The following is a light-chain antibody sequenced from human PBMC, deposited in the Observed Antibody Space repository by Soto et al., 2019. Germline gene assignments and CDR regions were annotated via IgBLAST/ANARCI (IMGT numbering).Light chain of an antibody. CDR1: SSDVGGYNY. Sequence: QSVLAPPSPLSWASGQAITLSRPWTSSDVGGYNYVSWYQQHPGKAPKLMIYDVSNRPSGVSNRFSGSKSGNTASLTISGLQAEDEADYYCSSYTSSSTPYVFGTGTKVTVL. V-gene: IGLV2-14*01. CDR2: DVS. J-gene: IGLJ1*01. CDR3: SSYTSSSTPYV.